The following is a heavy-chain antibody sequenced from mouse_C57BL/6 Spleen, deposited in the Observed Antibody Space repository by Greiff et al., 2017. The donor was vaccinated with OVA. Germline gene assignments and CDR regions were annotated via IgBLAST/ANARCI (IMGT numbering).Heavy chain of an antibody. V-gene: IGHV5-6*01. J-gene: IGHJ3*01. CDR1: GFTFSSYG. Sequence: EVQLVESGGDLVKPGGSLKLSCAASGFTFSSYGMSWVRQTPDKRLEWVATISSGGSYTYYPDSVKGRFTISRDNAKNTLYLQMSSLKSEDTAMYDFARSPLYGSSSAWFAYWGQGTLVTVSA. CDR3: ARSPLYGSSSAWFAY. D-gene: IGHD1-1*01. CDR2: ISSGGSYT.